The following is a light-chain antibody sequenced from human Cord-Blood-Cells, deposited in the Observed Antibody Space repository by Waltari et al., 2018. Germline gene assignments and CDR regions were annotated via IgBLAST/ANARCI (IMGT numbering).Light chain of an antibody. Sequence: QSALTQPASVSGSPGQSSTISCTGTSSAVGSYNLVSWYQQHPGKAPKLMIYEVSKRPSGVSNRFAGSKAGNTASLTISGLQAEDEADYYCCSYAGSSTLVFGGGTKLTVL. CDR2: EVS. J-gene: IGLJ2*01. CDR1: SSAVGSYNL. CDR3: CSYAGSSTLV. V-gene: IGLV2-23*02.